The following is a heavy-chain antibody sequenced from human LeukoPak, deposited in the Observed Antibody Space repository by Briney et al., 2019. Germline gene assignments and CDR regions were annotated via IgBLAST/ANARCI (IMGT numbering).Heavy chain of an antibody. CDR3: ASRYRSSTSCYALQDGMDV. D-gene: IGHD2-2*01. CDR2: INPNSGGT. V-gene: IGHV1-2*02. J-gene: IGHJ6*02. Sequence: GASVKVSCKASGYTFTGYYMHWVRQAPGQGLKWMGWINPNSGGTNSAKKFQGRVTMTRDTSISTAYMELSRLRSGDTAVYYCASRYRSSTSCYALQDGMDVWGQGTTVTVSS. CDR1: GYTFTGYY.